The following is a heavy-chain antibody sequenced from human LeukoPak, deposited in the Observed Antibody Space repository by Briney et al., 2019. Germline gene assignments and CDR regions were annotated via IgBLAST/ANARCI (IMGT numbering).Heavy chain of an antibody. Sequence: PGGSLRLSCVASGFTFTSDAMYWVRQAPGRGLEWVSSTVSRGTTQYADSVKGRFTVSRDTSKNTLYLQMNSLRADDTAVYYCAKCSTSAYTTGWCNWIDPWGQGTLVTVSS. D-gene: IGHD6-19*01. V-gene: IGHV3-23*01. CDR1: GFTFTSDA. J-gene: IGHJ5*02. CDR2: TVSRGTT. CDR3: AKCSTSAYTTGWCNWIDP.